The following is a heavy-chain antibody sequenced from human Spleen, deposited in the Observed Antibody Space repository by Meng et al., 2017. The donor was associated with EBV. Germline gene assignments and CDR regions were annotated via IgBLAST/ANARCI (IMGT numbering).Heavy chain of an antibody. CDR1: GVSVTSGTYH. CDR2: IYDTGTT. V-gene: IGHV4-61*01. Sequence: QVQLHEPGPGLVKASETLSLTCTVSGVSVTSGTYHWSCIRQSPGKGLEWIGYIYDTGTTIYNPSLKSRVSIFLETSKNLFSLKLNSVTTADTAVYYCAKSRSSTPGVVDYWGQGTLVPSPQ. CDR3: AKSRSSTPGVVDY. J-gene: IGHJ4*02. D-gene: IGHD3-10*01.